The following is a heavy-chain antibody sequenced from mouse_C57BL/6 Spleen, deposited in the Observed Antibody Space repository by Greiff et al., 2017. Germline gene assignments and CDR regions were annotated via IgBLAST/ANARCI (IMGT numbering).Heavy chain of an antibody. V-gene: IGHV1-81*01. D-gene: IGHD1-1*01. CDR1: GYTFTSYG. Sequence: QVQLKESGAELARPGASVKLSCKASGYTFTSYGISWVKQRTGQGLEWIGEIYPRSGNTYYNEKFKGKATLTADKSSSTAYMELRSLTSEDSAVYFGARWVYGSSYEAWFAYWGKGTLVTVSA. CDR2: IYPRSGNT. J-gene: IGHJ3*01. CDR3: ARWVYGSSYEAWFAY.